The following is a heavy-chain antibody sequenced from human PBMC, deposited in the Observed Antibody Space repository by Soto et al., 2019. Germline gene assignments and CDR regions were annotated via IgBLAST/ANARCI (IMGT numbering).Heavy chain of an antibody. CDR3: ARQGYMGGYSYGSYGMDV. V-gene: IGHV1-3*01. CDR2: INAGNGNT. D-gene: IGHD5-18*01. Sequence: AAVKVSCKASWYTFTSYAMHLVRQAPGQKLEWMGWINAGNGNTKYSQKFQGRVTITKDTSASTAYMELSSLRSEDTAMYYCARQGYMGGYSYGSYGMDVWGQGTTVTVSS. CDR1: WYTFTSYA. J-gene: IGHJ6*02.